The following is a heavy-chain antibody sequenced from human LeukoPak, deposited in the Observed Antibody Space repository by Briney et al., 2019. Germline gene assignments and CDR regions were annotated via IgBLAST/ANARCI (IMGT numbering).Heavy chain of an antibody. V-gene: IGHV3-30*14. Sequence: PGRSLRLSCAAFGFTFRSYAMHWVRQAPGKGLAWVAVISYDGSNKYYADSVKGRFTISRDNSKNTLYRQMNSLRAEDTAVYYCARGARGKTSHGWFDPWGQGTLVTVSS. CDR2: ISYDGSNK. CDR1: GFTFRSYA. D-gene: IGHD1-26*01. J-gene: IGHJ5*02. CDR3: ARGARGKTSHGWFDP.